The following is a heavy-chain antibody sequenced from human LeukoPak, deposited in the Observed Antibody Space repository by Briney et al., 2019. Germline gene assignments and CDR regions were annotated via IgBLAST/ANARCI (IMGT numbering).Heavy chain of an antibody. V-gene: IGHV3-23*05. J-gene: IGHJ4*02. CDR3: AKDVRGGPILGAGSVDF. CDR1: GFTFSRYA. D-gene: IGHD1-26*01. Sequence: PGGSLRLSCAASGFTFSRYAMSWVRQAPGKGLEWVSAVNNKGNNKYYADSVKGRFTISRDNSKNTLYLQMDSLRAENTAVYYCAKDVRGGPILGAGSVDFWGQGTLVTVSS. CDR2: VNNKGNNK.